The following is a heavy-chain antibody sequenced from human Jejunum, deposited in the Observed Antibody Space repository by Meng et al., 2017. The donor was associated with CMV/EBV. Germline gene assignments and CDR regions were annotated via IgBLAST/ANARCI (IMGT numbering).Heavy chain of an antibody. Sequence: SCKASGGTFSSYNLSWVRQAPGQGLEWVGRIMTVLGTTYYAEKFRGRVTITEEKSTSTVYMEINSLTSEDTAVYFCARDAGPSTDWGQGTLVTVSS. CDR1: GGTFSSYN. CDR2: IMTVLGTT. J-gene: IGHJ4*02. D-gene: IGHD2-8*02. V-gene: IGHV1-69*08. CDR3: ARDAGPSTD.